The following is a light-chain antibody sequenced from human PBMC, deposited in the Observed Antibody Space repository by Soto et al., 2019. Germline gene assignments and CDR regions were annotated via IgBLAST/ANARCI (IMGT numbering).Light chain of an antibody. CDR1: QTISNW. CDR2: DAS. Sequence: DIQMTQSPSTLSASVGDRVTITFRASQTISNWLAWYQQKPGKAPKVLIFDASTLDGGVPSRFSGRRSGTDFTLTISSLQPSDFATYYCQQYNTYPLTFGGGTKVDI. CDR3: QQYNTYPLT. J-gene: IGKJ4*01. V-gene: IGKV1-5*01.